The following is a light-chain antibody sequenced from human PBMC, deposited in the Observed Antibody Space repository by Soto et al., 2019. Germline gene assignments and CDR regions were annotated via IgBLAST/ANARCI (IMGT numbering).Light chain of an antibody. V-gene: IGKV3-20*01. Sequence: DTVLTQSPGTLSLTSGERATLSCRASQSISGTYVAWYQQKPGQAPRLLIYGAFKRATGIPDRFSGSGSGTEFTLTISSLQPDDFATYYCQQYNSYSRTFGQGTKVDIK. CDR1: QSISGTY. J-gene: IGKJ1*01. CDR3: QQYNSYSRT. CDR2: GAF.